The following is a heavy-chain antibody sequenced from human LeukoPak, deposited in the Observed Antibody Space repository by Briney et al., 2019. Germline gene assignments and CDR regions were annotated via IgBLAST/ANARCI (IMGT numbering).Heavy chain of an antibody. Sequence: GGSLSLTCAASGFTFSNAWMKWVRQAPGKGLEWVGRIKSKTDGGTTDYAAPVKGRFSISRDDSKATLYLQMNNLKTEDTAVYYCTTSTLTIDLRRGSWGQGARVTVSS. V-gene: IGHV3-15*01. CDR1: GFTFSNAW. CDR3: TTSTLTIDLRRGS. D-gene: IGHD4-17*01. J-gene: IGHJ5*02. CDR2: IKSKTDGGTT.